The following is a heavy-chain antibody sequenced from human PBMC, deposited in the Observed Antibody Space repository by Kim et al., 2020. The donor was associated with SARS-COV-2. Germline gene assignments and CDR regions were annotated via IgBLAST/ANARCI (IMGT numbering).Heavy chain of an antibody. V-gene: IGHV1-2*02. CDR3: AREWDV. Sequence: NPNNGGTTYAQKFQDRVTMTRDTSISTVYMELNRLQSDDTAVYYCAREWDVWGQGTTVTVSS. CDR2: NPNNGGT. J-gene: IGHJ6*02.